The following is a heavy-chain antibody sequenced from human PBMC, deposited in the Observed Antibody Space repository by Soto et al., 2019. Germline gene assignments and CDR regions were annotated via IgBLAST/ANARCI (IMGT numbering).Heavy chain of an antibody. CDR3: AREVWMQLWSNFDY. J-gene: IGHJ4*02. Sequence: GGSLRLSCAASGFTFSSYAMHWVRQAPGKGLEWVAVISYDGSNKYYADSVKGRFTISRDNSKNTLYLQMNSLRAEDTAVYYCAREVWMQLWSNFDYWGQGPLVTVSS. V-gene: IGHV3-30-3*01. D-gene: IGHD5-18*01. CDR1: GFTFSSYA. CDR2: ISYDGSNK.